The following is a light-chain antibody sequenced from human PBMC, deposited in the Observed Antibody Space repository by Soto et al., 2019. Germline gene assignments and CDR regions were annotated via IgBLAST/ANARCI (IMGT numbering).Light chain of an antibody. CDR1: QSVRSN. CDR3: QQYNDWPWT. V-gene: IGKV3-15*01. J-gene: IGKJ1*01. CDR2: GAS. Sequence: EIVMTQSPGTLSVSPGERATLSCRASQSVRSNLAWFQQKPGQAPRLLVYGASYRAIGIPARFSGSGSGTEFTLTVSSLQSEDFAVYYCQQYNDWPWTLGQGTKVDIK.